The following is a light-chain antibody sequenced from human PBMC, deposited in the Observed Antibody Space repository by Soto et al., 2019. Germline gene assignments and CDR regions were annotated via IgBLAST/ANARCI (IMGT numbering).Light chain of an antibody. V-gene: IGLV2-14*03. J-gene: IGLJ2*01. CDR1: SSDVGDFNY. CDR3: SAYSSSTQHLV. Sequence: QSVLTQPASVSGSPGRSVTISCTGTSSDVGDFNYVSWYQHLPGRAPKLIIYDVTNRPSGISYRFSASKSGWTASLTISGLHAEAEAYYYCSAYSSSTQHLVFGGGTKLTVL. CDR2: DVT.